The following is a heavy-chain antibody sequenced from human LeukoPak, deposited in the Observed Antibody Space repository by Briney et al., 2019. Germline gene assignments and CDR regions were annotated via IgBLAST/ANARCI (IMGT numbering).Heavy chain of an antibody. Sequence: SGGSLRLSCAGSEFSFSSYWMHWVRQPPEKVLEWVFSIKSDGSATAYADSVKGRFSMSTDSAKYTASLHMNSLRAEDTAIYHCVRQAVYGDNGIAYWGQGTLVTVSS. D-gene: IGHD4-17*01. CDR3: VRQAVYGDNGIAY. CDR2: IKSDGSAT. V-gene: IGHV3-74*01. CDR1: EFSFSSYW. J-gene: IGHJ4*02.